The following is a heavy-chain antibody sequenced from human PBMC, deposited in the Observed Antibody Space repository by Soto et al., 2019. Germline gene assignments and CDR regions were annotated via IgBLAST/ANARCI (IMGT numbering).Heavy chain of an antibody. J-gene: IGHJ6*03. CDR3: ASWGFCSGGSCPPGVHYYYYMDV. D-gene: IGHD2-15*01. CDR2: IYYTGIT. Sequence: SETLSLTCTVSGASISTYYYNWIRQAPGKALEWIGYIYYTGITNYNPSLVSRVTISLDTSKNHFSLKLTSVTAADTAVYYCASWGFCSGGSCPPGVHYYYYMDVWGKGTTVTVSS. V-gene: IGHV4-59*08. CDR1: GASISTYY.